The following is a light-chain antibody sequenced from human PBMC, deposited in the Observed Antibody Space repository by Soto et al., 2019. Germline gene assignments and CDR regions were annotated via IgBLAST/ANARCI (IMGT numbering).Light chain of an antibody. CDR1: SSDVGAYNY. CDR3: TSLTTSFTYV. CDR2: EVS. V-gene: IGLV2-14*01. J-gene: IGLJ1*01. Sequence: QSALTHPASVSGSPGQSVAISCTGTSSDVGAYNYISWYQQHPGKAPKLLLSEVSNRPSGVSDRFSGSKSGNTASLTISGLQAEDEADYYCTSLTTSFTYVFGPGTKVTVL.